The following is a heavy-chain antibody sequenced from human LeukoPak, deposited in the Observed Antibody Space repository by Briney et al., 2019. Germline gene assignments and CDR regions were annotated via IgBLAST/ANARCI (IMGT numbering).Heavy chain of an antibody. V-gene: IGHV3-7*01. CDR2: IKTDGSQI. Sequence: GGSLRLSCVASGFTFSSYWMTWVRQAPGKGLEWVANIKTDGSQIYYVDSVKGRFTISRDNAKNSLYLQMNSLRAEDTAVYYCARDRAAMVTYYFDYWGQGTLVTVSS. D-gene: IGHD5-18*01. J-gene: IGHJ4*02. CDR1: GFTFSSYW. CDR3: ARDRAAMVTYYFDY.